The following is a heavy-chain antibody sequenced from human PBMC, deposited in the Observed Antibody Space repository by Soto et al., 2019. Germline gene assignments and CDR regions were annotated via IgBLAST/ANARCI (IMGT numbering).Heavy chain of an antibody. J-gene: IGHJ4*02. Sequence: EVQLVESGGGLVQPGRSLRLACAASGFTFDDYAMHWVRQAPGKGLEWVSGISWNSGTIGYADSVKGRFTISRDTAKNSLYLHMNSLRAEDTALYYCAKDLRYSTSSPFGYWGQGTLVTVSS. D-gene: IGHD6-6*01. V-gene: IGHV3-9*01. CDR1: GFTFDDYA. CDR3: AKDLRYSTSSPFGY. CDR2: ISWNSGTI.